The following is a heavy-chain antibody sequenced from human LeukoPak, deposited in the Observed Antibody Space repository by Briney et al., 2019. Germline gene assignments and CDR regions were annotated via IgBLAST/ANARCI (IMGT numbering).Heavy chain of an antibody. Sequence: GGSLRLSCAASGFTFSSYGMHWVRQAPGKGLEWVAFIRFDGSNKYYADSVKGRFTISRDNSKNTLYLQMNSLRAEDTAVYYCARGFRSGLGGGRFYYYDSTTLGDAFDIWGQGTMVTASS. D-gene: IGHD3-22*01. CDR1: GFTFSSYG. J-gene: IGHJ3*02. CDR3: ARGFRSGLGGGRFYYYDSTTLGDAFDI. CDR2: IRFDGSNK. V-gene: IGHV3-30*02.